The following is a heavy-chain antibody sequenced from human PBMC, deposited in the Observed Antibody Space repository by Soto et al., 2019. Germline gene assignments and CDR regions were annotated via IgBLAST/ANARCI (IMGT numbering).Heavy chain of an antibody. CDR2: MSTASGQA. CDR3: ARGVDAGTDY. J-gene: IGHJ4*02. Sequence: ASVKVSCKASGYTFTSYVINWVRQATGQGFEWMGWMSTASGQAVSAEEFQGRLTMTRDISTTTAYMELSSLRIEDTAVYYCARGVDAGTDYCGQGTLVTVSS. V-gene: IGHV1-8*02. D-gene: IGHD1-1*01. CDR1: GYTFTSYV.